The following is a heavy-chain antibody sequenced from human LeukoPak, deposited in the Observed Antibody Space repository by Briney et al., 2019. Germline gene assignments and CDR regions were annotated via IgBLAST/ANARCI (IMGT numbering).Heavy chain of an antibody. J-gene: IGHJ3*02. D-gene: IGHD4-17*01. V-gene: IGHV1-2*02. CDR3: ARGYGEVGAFDI. CDR2: INPNSGGT. CDR1: GYTFTGYY. Sequence: ASVKVSCKASGYTFTGYYMHWVRQAPGQGLEWMGWINPNSGGTNYAQKFQGRVTMARDTSISTAYMELSRLRSDDTAVYYCARGYGEVGAFDIWGQGTMVTVSS.